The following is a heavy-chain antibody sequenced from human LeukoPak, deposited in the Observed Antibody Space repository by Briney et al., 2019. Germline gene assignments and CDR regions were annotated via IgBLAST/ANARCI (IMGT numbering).Heavy chain of an antibody. V-gene: IGHV3-21*01. D-gene: IGHD3-10*01. CDR2: ISRLSTYL. Sequence: GGSLRLSCGASGFTFSNYTMAWVRRAPGKGLEWVSTISRLSTYLYHSDSMKGRITISRDNPKNSLHLQMSSLRAEDTGVYFCARVKITSSGNWYFDLWGRGTLITVSS. CDR1: GFTFSNYT. J-gene: IGHJ2*01. CDR3: ARVKITSSGNWYFDL.